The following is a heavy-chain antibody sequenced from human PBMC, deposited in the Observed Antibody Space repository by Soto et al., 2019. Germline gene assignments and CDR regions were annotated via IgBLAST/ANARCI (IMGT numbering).Heavy chain of an antibody. D-gene: IGHD3-22*01. V-gene: IGHV4-38-2*01. CDR2: IYHSGST. CDR1: GYSISSGYY. J-gene: IGHJ4*02. Sequence: NPSDSLSLTCAVSGYSISSGYYRGWLRQPPGKGLEWIGSIYHSGSTYYNPSLKSRVTISVDTSKNQFSLKLSSVTAADTAVYYCAIDYYDSSGQFDFWGQGTQVTVSS. CDR3: AIDYYDSSGQFDF.